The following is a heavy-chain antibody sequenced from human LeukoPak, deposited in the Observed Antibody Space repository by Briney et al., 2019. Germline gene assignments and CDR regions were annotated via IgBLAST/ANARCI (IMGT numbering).Heavy chain of an antibody. Sequence: ASVKVSCKASGYTFTSYGISWVRQAPGQGLEWMGWISAYNGNTNYAQKLQGRVTMTTDTSTSTAYMELRSLRSDDTAVYYCARAGGYYGSGSYFPHIGDYYYYYMDVWGKGTTVTISS. CDR2: ISAYNGNT. D-gene: IGHD3-10*01. CDR3: ARAGGYYGSGSYFPHIGDYYYYYMDV. V-gene: IGHV1-18*01. CDR1: GYTFTSYG. J-gene: IGHJ6*03.